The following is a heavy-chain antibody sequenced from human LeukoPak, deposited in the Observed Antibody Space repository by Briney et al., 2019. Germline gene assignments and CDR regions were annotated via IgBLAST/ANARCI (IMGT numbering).Heavy chain of an antibody. CDR1: GGSISSGSYY. J-gene: IGHJ3*02. Sequence: SQTLSLTCTVSGGSISSGSYYWSWIQQPAGKGLEWIGRIYTSGSTNYNPSLKSRVTISVDTSKNQFSLKLSSVTAADTAVYYCARAYYDFWSGYHDAFDIWGQGTMVTVSS. V-gene: IGHV4-61*02. CDR3: ARAYYDFWSGYHDAFDI. D-gene: IGHD3-3*01. CDR2: IYTSGST.